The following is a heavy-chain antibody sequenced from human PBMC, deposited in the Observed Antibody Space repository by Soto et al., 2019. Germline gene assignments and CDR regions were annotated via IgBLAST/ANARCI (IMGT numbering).Heavy chain of an antibody. CDR2: INHSAST. Sequence: SETLSLTCAVYGGSFSGYYWSWIRQPPGKGLEWIGEINHSASTNYNPSLKSRVTISVDTSKNQFSLKLSSVTAADTAVYYCARGQRCSSTSCYTWAYYYYGMDVWGQGTTVTVSS. J-gene: IGHJ6*02. CDR1: GGSFSGYY. CDR3: ARGQRCSSTSCYTWAYYYYGMDV. D-gene: IGHD2-2*02. V-gene: IGHV4-34*01.